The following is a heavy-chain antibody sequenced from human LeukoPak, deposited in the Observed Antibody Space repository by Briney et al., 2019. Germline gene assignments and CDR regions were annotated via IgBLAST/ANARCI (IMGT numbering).Heavy chain of an antibody. D-gene: IGHD3/OR15-3a*01. Sequence: PGGSLRLSCAASGFTFCSYSMNWVRQAPGKGLEWVSSISSSSSYIYYADSVKGRFTISRDNAKNSLYLQMNSLRAEDTAVYYCASPRGSGDWPYAFDIWGQGTMVTVSS. J-gene: IGHJ3*02. V-gene: IGHV3-21*01. CDR2: ISSSSSYI. CDR1: GFTFCSYS. CDR3: ASPRGSGDWPYAFDI.